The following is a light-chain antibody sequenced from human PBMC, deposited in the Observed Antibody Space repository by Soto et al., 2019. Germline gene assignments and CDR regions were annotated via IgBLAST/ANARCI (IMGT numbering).Light chain of an antibody. Sequence: DIALTQSPGTLSLSPGDRAILSCRASQSVNSGSLAWYQQRPGQAPRLLIYGATIRATGIPDKFSGSGSGTDFTLTISRLEPEDFAVYYRQQYGSSVRTLGQGTKVEIK. J-gene: IGKJ1*01. CDR1: QSVNSGS. CDR3: QQYGSSVRT. V-gene: IGKV3-20*01. CDR2: GAT.